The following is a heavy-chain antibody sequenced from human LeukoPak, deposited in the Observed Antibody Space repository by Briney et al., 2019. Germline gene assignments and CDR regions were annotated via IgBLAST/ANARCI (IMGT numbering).Heavy chain of an antibody. D-gene: IGHD3-10*01. CDR3: ARHSGYYYGSGNYYNPSHFDY. CDR2: IYYSGST. J-gene: IGHJ4*02. Sequence: PSETLSLTCTVSGGSISSSSYYWGWIRQPPGKGLEWIGSIYYSGSTYYNPSLKSRVTISVDTSKNQFSLKLSSVTAADTAVYYCARHSGYYYGSGNYYNPSHFDYWGQGTLVTVSS. V-gene: IGHV4-39*01. CDR1: GGSISSSSYY.